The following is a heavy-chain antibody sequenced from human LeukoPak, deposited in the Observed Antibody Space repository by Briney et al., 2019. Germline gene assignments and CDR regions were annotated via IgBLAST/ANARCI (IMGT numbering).Heavy chain of an antibody. CDR2: TEKHGSET. Sequence: GGSLRLSCAASGFTFSTYWMNWVRQAPGKGLEWVANTEKHGSETYYVDSVKGRFTISRDNAKNSLYLQMNSLRAEDTAMYYCARGYSGFDSWGQGTLVTVSS. CDR1: GFTFSTYW. D-gene: IGHD5-12*01. CDR3: ARGYSGFDS. V-gene: IGHV3-7*04. J-gene: IGHJ5*01.